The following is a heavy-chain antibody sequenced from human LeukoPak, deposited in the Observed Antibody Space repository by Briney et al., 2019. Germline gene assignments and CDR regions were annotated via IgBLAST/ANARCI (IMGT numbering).Heavy chain of an antibody. V-gene: IGHV4-59*01. CDR1: GDSINYYY. J-gene: IGHJ3*02. CDR3: ARKATAMALDAFDI. Sequence: SETLSLTCTVSGDSINYYYWSWIRQPPGKGLEWIGYIYYSGSTNYNPSLKSRVTISVDTSKNQFSLKLSSVTAADTAVYYCARKATAMALDAFDIWGQGTMVTVSS. D-gene: IGHD5-18*01. CDR2: IYYSGST.